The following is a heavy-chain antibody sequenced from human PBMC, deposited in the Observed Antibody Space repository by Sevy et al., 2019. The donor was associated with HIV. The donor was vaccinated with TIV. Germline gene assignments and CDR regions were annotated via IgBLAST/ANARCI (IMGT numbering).Heavy chain of an antibody. Sequence: ASVKVSCKASGDTFSSYAISWVRQAPGQGLEWMGGIIPIFGTANYAQKFQGRVTITADESTSTAYMELSSLRSEDTAVYYCASTLTDYYYGMDVWGQGTTVTVSS. V-gene: IGHV1-69*13. CDR2: IIPIFGTA. CDR1: GDTFSSYA. D-gene: IGHD3-16*01. CDR3: ASTLTDYYYGMDV. J-gene: IGHJ6*02.